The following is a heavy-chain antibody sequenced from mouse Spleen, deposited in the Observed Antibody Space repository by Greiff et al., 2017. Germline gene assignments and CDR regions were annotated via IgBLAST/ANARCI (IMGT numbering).Heavy chain of an antibody. CDR2: INPNNGGT. J-gene: IGHJ4*01. D-gene: IGHD2-12*01. CDR1: GYTFTDYY. CDR3: ARVRSYDGDAMDY. Sequence: EVQLQQSGPELVKPGASVKISCKASGYTFTDYYMNWVKQSHGKSLEWIGDINPNNGGTSYNQKFKGKATLTVDKSSSTAYMELRSLTSEDSAVYYCARVRSYDGDAMDYWGQGTSVTVSS. V-gene: IGHV1-26*01.